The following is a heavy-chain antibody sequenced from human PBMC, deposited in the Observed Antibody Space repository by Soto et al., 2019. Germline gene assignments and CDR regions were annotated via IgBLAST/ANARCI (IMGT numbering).Heavy chain of an antibody. CDR2: IYYSGST. CDR3: ARRLAVAGTRHYYYYMDV. Sequence: QVQLQESGPGLVKPSETLSLTCTVSGGSISSYYWSWIRQPPGKGLEWIGYIYYSGSTNYNPSLKSRVTISEDTSKNQFSLKLSSVTAADTAVYYCARRLAVAGTRHYYYYMDVWGKGTTVTVSS. D-gene: IGHD6-19*01. J-gene: IGHJ6*03. CDR1: GGSISSYY. V-gene: IGHV4-59*08.